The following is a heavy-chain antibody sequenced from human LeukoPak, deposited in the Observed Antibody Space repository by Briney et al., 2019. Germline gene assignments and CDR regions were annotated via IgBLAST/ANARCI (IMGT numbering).Heavy chain of an antibody. D-gene: IGHD2-15*01. CDR2: IYYSGTT. CDR1: GGSISSSGYY. Sequence: PSETLSLTWTVSGGSISSSGYYWGWIRQPPGKGLEWIGSIYYSGTTYYNPSLKSRVTISVDTSKNQFSLRLSSVTAADTAVYYCARQEGSSYYWGQGTLVTVSS. CDR3: ARQEGSSYY. V-gene: IGHV4-39*01. J-gene: IGHJ4*02.